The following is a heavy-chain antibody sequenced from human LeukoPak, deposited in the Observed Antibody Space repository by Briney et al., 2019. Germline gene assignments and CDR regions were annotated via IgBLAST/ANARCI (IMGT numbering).Heavy chain of an antibody. Sequence: AGVKVSCKASGCTFTSYGISWVRQAPAQGGEGMGWIIAYNGNKNYAQKVQGRVTMTTHKSTSTAYMELKRLRSDDTAVYCCARGPRSLYSSGWYYFDYWGEGTLVTVS. CDR3: ARGPRSLYSSGWYYFDY. CDR2: IIAYNGNK. V-gene: IGHV1-18*04. CDR1: GCTFTSYG. D-gene: IGHD6-19*01. J-gene: IGHJ4*02.